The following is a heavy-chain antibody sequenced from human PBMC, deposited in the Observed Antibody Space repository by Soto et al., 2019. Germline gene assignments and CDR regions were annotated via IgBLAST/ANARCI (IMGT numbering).Heavy chain of an antibody. Sequence: QVQLVQSGAEVKKPGASVKVSCKASGYTFTSYGISWVRQAPGQVLELMGWINPYNGNTNYAQKPQGRVTMTPDTSTNAAYMELSSLRSDDTAVYYCAGDWFGIDYWGQGTLVTVSS. D-gene: IGHD3-16*01. CDR1: GYTFTSYG. CDR3: AGDWFGIDY. CDR2: INPYNGNT. J-gene: IGHJ4*02. V-gene: IGHV1-18*01.